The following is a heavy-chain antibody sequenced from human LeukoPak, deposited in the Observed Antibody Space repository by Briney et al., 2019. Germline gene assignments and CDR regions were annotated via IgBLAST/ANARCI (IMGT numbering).Heavy chain of an antibody. D-gene: IGHD3-22*01. J-gene: IGHJ4*02. CDR1: GGSISSSSYY. CDR3: ARERMGNYYDSSGPVDY. V-gene: IGHV4-39*07. CDR2: IYYSGST. Sequence: SETLSLICTVSGGSISSSSYYWGWVRQPPGKGLEWIGSIYYSGSTYYNPSLKSRVTISVDTSKNQFSLKLSSVTAADTAVYYCARERMGNYYDSSGPVDYWGQGTLVTVSS.